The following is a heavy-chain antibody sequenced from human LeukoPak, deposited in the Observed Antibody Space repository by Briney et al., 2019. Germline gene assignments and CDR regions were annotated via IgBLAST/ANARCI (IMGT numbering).Heavy chain of an antibody. CDR1: GDSISSYY. D-gene: IGHD3-22*01. J-gene: IGHJ3*02. CDR2: IYCSGYT. CDR3: AREMYYYDSSGSDI. Sequence: SETLSLTCTVSGDSISSYYWSWIRQPPGKGLEWIGYIYCSGYTNYNPSLKSRVTISVDTSKNQFSLNLSSVTAADTAVYYCAREMYYYDSSGSDIWGQGTMVTVSS. V-gene: IGHV4-59*01.